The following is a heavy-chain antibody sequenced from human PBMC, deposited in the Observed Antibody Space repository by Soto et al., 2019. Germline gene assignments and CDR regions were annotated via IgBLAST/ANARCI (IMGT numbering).Heavy chain of an antibody. D-gene: IGHD1-26*01. Sequence: QVQLVQSGAEVKKPGSSVKVSCKASGGTFSNYGISWVRQAPGQGLEWMGGIIPMFGTSNYAQKFQGRVTITADASTSTAYMELSSLRSEDTAVYYCARDRTSTLVDRYYSMDVCGQGTTVTVSS. V-gene: IGHV1-69*01. CDR3: ARDRTSTLVDRYYSMDV. CDR2: IIPMFGTS. CDR1: GGTFSNYG. J-gene: IGHJ6*02.